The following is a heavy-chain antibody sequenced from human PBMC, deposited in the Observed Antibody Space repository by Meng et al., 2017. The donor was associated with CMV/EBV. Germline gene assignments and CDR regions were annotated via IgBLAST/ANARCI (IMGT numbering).Heavy chain of an antibody. CDR3: ARDLDAGVVVVPAAIFPYYYYGMDV. Sequence: GGSLRLSCAASGFTFSSYGMHWVRQAPGKGLEWVSYISSSSSTIYYADSVKGRFTISRDNAKNSLYLQMNSLRAKDTAVYYCARDLDAGVVVVPAAIFPYYYYGMDVWGQGTTVTVSS. D-gene: IGHD2-2*01. J-gene: IGHJ6*02. CDR1: GFTFSSYG. V-gene: IGHV3-48*04. CDR2: ISSSSSTI.